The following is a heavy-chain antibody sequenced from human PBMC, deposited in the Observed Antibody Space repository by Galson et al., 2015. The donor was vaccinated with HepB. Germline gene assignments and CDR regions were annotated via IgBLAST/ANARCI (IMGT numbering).Heavy chain of an antibody. CDR3: AKDGGIYDSSDNNWFDP. D-gene: IGHD3-22*01. CDR2: ISYDGSNK. CDR1: GFTFSSYG. J-gene: IGHJ5*02. Sequence: SLRLSCAASGFTFSSYGMHWVRQAPGKGLEWVAVISYDGSNKYYADSVKGRFTISRDNSKNTLYLQMNSLRAEDTAVYYCAKDGGIYDSSDNNWFDPWGQGTLVTVSS. V-gene: IGHV3-30*18.